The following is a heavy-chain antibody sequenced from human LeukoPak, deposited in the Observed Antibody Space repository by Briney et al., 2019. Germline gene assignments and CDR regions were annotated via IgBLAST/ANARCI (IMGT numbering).Heavy chain of an antibody. V-gene: IGHV3-48*01. CDR1: GFTFSSYS. D-gene: IGHD1-20*01. CDR3: ARDVYNWNDVFY. J-gene: IGHJ4*02. CDR2: ISSSGGII. Sequence: GGSLRLSCAASGFTFSSYSMNWVRQAPGKGLEWVSYISSSGGIIYYADSVKGRFTISRDNARNSLYLQMNGLRAEDTAMYYCARDVYNWNDVFYWGQGTLVTVSS.